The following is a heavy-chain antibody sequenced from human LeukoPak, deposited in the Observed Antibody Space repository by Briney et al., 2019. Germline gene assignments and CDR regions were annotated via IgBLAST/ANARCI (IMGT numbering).Heavy chain of an antibody. Sequence: GGSLRLSCAASEFTLSSYALSWVRQAPGKGLEWVSAISGSGGSTYYADSVKGRFTISRDNSKNTLYLQMNSLRAEDTAVYYCAKVVRSKVAYFDYWGQGTLVTVSS. CDR2: ISGSGGST. CDR1: EFTLSSYA. CDR3: AKVVRSKVAYFDY. V-gene: IGHV3-23*01. J-gene: IGHJ4*02. D-gene: IGHD5-12*01.